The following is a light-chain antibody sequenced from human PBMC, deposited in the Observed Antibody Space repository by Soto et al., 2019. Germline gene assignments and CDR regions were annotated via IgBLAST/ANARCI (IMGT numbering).Light chain of an antibody. J-gene: IGLJ1*01. CDR3: CSYAGSSTWV. CDR2: EGS. CDR1: SSDVGSYNL. V-gene: IGLV2-23*01. Sequence: QSALTQPASVSGSPGQSITISCTGTSSDVGSYNLVSWYQQHPGKAPKLMIYEGSKRPPGVSNRFSGSKSGNTASLTISGLHAEDEADYYCCSYAGSSTWVFGTGTKLTVL.